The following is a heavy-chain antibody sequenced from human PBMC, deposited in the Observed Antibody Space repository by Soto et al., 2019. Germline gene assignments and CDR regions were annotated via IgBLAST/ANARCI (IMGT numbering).Heavy chain of an antibody. J-gene: IGHJ3*02. CDR3: ARSFSGWSPGDAFDI. V-gene: IGHV3-13*01. CDR1: GFTFSSYD. Sequence: HPGGSLRLSCAASGFTFSSYDMHWVRQATGKGLEWVSAIGTAGDTYYPGSVKGRFTISRENAKNSLYLQMNSLRAEDTAVYYCARSFSGWSPGDAFDIWGQGTMVTVSS. D-gene: IGHD6-19*01. CDR2: IGTAGDT.